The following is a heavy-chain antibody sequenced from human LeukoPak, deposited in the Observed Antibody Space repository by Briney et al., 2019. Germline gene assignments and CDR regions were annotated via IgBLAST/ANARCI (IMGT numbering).Heavy chain of an antibody. V-gene: IGHV4-39*01. J-gene: IGHJ5*02. CDR1: GFTFSDYA. CDR3: ARRYGP. CDR2: IYDSGST. Sequence: GSLRLSCTASGFTFSDYAMSWIRQPPGKGLEWIGSIYDSGSTYYNPSLKSRVTISVDTSKDQFSLKLNSVTAADTAVYYCARRYGPWGQGTLVTVSS. D-gene: IGHD3-16*01.